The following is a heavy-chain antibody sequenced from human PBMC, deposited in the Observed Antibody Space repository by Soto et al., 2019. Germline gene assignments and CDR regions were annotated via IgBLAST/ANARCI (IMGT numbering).Heavy chain of an antibody. D-gene: IGHD3-22*01. CDR2: ISYDGSNK. V-gene: IGHV3-30*18. Sequence: GGSLRLSCAAYGFPFSSYGMHLVRHAPGKGLEWVAVISYDGSNKYYADSVKGRFTISRDNSKNTLYLQMNSLRAEDTAVYYCAKDYYDSSGYLVAFDIWGQGTMVTV. J-gene: IGHJ3*02. CDR1: GFPFSSYG. CDR3: AKDYYDSSGYLVAFDI.